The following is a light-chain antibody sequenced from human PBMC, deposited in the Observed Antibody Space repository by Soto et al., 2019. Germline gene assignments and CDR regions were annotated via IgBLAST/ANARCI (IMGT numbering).Light chain of an antibody. V-gene: IGKV1-5*03. CDR1: QTVYSW. CDR2: EAS. J-gene: IGKJ2*01. CDR3: QQYSSYSPYT. Sequence: DIQMTQSPSTVSASVGDRVTITCRASQTVYSWSAWYQQKPGKAPKLLISEASTLHSGVPSRFAGSGSGTEFTLAISRLQPDDFATYYCQQYSSYSPYTFGQGTK.